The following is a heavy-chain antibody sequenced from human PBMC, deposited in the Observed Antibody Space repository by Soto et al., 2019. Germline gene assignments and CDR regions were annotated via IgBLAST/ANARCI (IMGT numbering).Heavy chain of an antibody. Sequence: PGGSLRLSCAASGFTFSSYSMNWVRQAPGKGLEWVSYISSSSSTIYYADSVKGRFTISRDNAKNSLYLQMNSLRAEDTAVYYCARDRQDSSGYYFFWGQGTLVTVSS. D-gene: IGHD3-22*01. V-gene: IGHV3-48*01. CDR1: GFTFSSYS. CDR3: ARDRQDSSGYYFF. J-gene: IGHJ4*02. CDR2: ISSSSSTI.